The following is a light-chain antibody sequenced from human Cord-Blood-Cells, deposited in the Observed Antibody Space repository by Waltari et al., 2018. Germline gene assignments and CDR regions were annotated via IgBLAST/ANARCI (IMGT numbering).Light chain of an antibody. J-gene: IGKJ5*01. V-gene: IGKV3-11*01. CDR2: DAS. CDR3: QQRSNWPPIT. CDR1: QSVSSY. Sequence: EIVLTQSPATLSLSTGERATLSCRASQSVSSYLAWYQQKPGQAPRLLIYDASNRATGIPARFSGSGSATDYTLTISSLEPEDFAVYYCQQRSNWPPITFGQGTRLEIK.